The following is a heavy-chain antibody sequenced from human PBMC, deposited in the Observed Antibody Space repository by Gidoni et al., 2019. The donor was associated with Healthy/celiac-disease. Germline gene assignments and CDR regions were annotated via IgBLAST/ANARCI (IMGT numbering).Heavy chain of an antibody. CDR3: ARWAVTPAGYFDL. D-gene: IGHD4-17*01. Sequence: QVQLVESGGGLVKPGGSRRLSCAASGFTFSDYYMSWIRQAPGKGLGWFSYISSSSSYTNYADSVKGRFTISRDNAKNSLYLQMNSLRAEDTAVYYCARWAVTPAGYFDLWGRGTLVTVSS. V-gene: IGHV3-11*06. J-gene: IGHJ2*01. CDR1: GFTFSDYY. CDR2: ISSSSSYT.